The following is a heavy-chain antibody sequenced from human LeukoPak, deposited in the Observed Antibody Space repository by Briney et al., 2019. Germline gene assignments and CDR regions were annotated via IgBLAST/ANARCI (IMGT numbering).Heavy chain of an antibody. V-gene: IGHV3-7*03. CDR2: IKEDGTEK. Sequence: GGSLRLSCTASGFTFSKYWMSWVRQAPGRGLEWVANIKEDGTEKYYVDSMKGRFAISRDNAKNSLYLQMNSLTVEDTAVYYCARDDRAMSRGVPYYWGQGTLVTVSS. D-gene: IGHD3-10*01. J-gene: IGHJ4*02. CDR3: ARDDRAMSRGVPYY. CDR1: GFTFSKYW.